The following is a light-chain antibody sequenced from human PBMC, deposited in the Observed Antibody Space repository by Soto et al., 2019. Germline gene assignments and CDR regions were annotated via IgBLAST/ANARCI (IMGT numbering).Light chain of an antibody. CDR1: SSDVGSSNF. J-gene: IGLJ2*01. CDR3: CSYAGTASFV. Sequence: QSALTQPASVSGSPGQSITISCTGSSSDVGSSNFVSWYQQHPGKAPQFMIYEVNKRPPGISNRFSGSKSGNTASLTISGLQPEDEADYYCCSYAGTASFVFGGGTKLTVL. V-gene: IGLV2-23*02. CDR2: EVN.